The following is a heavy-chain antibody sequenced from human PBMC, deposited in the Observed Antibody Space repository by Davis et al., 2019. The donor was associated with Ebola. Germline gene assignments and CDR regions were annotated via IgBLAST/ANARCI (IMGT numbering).Heavy chain of an antibody. V-gene: IGHV4-39*01. J-gene: IGHJ6*04. CDR1: GGSISSSSYY. D-gene: IGHD3-10*01. CDR3: ARGRLTELLWFGESLYGMDV. Sequence: SETLSLTCTVSGGSISSSSYYWGWIRQPPGKGLEWIGSIYYSGSTYYNPSLKSRVTISVDTSKNQFSLKLSSVTAADTAVYYCARGRLTELLWFGESLYGMDVWGKGTTVTVSS. CDR2: IYYSGST.